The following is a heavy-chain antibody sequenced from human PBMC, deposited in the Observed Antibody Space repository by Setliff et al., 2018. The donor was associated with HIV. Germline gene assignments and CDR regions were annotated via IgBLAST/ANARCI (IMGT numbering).Heavy chain of an antibody. CDR1: GYTFSNYA. V-gene: IGHV1-18*01. Sequence: ASVKVSCKASGYTFSNYAIIWVRQAPGQGLEWMGWISAYNGYTNYAQNLQGRVTMTTDTSTSTAYMELRSLRSDDTAVYYCARDHCSSSGCYEYFYYGMDVWGQGTTVTVSS. CDR2: ISAYNGYT. D-gene: IGHD2-2*01. CDR3: ARDHCSSSGCYEYFYYGMDV. J-gene: IGHJ6*02.